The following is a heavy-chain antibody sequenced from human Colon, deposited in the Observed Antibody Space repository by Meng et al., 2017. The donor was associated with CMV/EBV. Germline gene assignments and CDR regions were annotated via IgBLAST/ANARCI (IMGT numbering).Heavy chain of an antibody. CDR1: GFTFEDSA. CDR3: VKDSTSGWYGLHYFTS. D-gene: IGHD6-19*01. J-gene: IGHJ4*02. V-gene: IGHV3-9*01. CDR2: INWSGETI. Sequence: SLKISCTASGFTFEDSAMHWVRQAPGKGLEWVSGINWSGETISYADSVKGRFTISRDNAQKSLFLQMTSLRTEDTAFYYCVKDSTSGWYGLHYFTSWGQGTLVTVS.